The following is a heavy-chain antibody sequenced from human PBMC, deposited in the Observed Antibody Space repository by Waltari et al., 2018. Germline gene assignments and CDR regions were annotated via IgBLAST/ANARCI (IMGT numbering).Heavy chain of an antibody. V-gene: IGHV4-61*09. CDR1: YY. CDR3: ARGSVLGDYFDY. D-gene: IGHD3-16*01. J-gene: IGHJ4*02. Sequence: YYWTWIRPPAGKPLEWSGHIYTSGITKYNPSLKSRVTISVDTSKNQFSLKLSSVTAADTAVYYCARGSVLGDYFDYWGQGTLVTVSS. CDR2: IYTSGIT.